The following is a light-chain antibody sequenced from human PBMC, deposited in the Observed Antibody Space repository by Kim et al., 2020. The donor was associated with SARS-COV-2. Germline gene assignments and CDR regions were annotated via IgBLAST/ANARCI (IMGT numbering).Light chain of an antibody. Sequence: GESGTISCTGTSSDVGGYNYVSWYQQHPGKAPKLMIYEVSKRPSGVPDRFSGSKSDNTASLTVSGLQAGDEADYYCCSYSGSNTLVFGGGTQLTVL. CDR2: EVS. V-gene: IGLV2-8*01. CDR1: SSDVGGYNY. CDR3: CSYSGSNTLV. J-gene: IGLJ3*02.